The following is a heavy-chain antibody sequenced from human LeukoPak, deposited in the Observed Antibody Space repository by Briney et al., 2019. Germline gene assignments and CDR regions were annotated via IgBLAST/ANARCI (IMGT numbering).Heavy chain of an antibody. CDR2: IITVLNIT. Sequence: ASVKVSCKTSGGTFSSSAITWVRQAPGQGLEWMGRIITVLNITTYAQKFQGSVTITADTSTSTGYMELSSLRSEESAVYYCARDQGLTAPPPYGLDVWGQGTTVIVSS. J-gene: IGHJ6*02. V-gene: IGHV1-69*04. D-gene: IGHD5-18*01. CDR3: ARDQGLTAPPPYGLDV. CDR1: GGTFSSSA.